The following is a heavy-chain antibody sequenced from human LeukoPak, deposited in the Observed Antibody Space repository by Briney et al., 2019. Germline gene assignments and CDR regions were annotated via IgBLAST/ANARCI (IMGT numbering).Heavy chain of an antibody. D-gene: IGHD2-21*02. CDR1: GFTFSSYV. CDR3: AKGTIAYCGGDCYSHYYYYYGMDV. J-gene: IGHJ6*02. V-gene: IGHV3-30*18. CDR2: ISYDGSNK. Sequence: PGGSLRLSCAASGFTFSSYVMHWVRQAPGKGLEWVAVISYDGSNKYYADSVKGRFTISRDNSKNTLYLQMNSLRAEDTAVYYCAKGTIAYCGGDCYSHYYYYYGMDVWGQGTTVTVSS.